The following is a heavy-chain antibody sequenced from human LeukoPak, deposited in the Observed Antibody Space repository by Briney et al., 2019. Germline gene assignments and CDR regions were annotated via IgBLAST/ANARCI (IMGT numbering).Heavy chain of an antibody. CDR1: GGSISSYY. V-gene: IGHV4-59*01. D-gene: IGHD3-10*01. CDR3: AREGLWFGELSGMDV. J-gene: IGHJ6*02. CDR2: IYYSGST. Sequence: SETLSLTCTVSGGSISSYYWSWIRQPPGKGLEWIGYIYYSGSTNYNPSLKSRVTISVDTSKNQFSLKLSSVTAADTAVYYCAREGLWFGELSGMDVWGQGTTVTVSS.